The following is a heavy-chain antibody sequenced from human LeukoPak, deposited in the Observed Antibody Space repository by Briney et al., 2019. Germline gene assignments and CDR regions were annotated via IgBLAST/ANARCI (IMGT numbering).Heavy chain of an antibody. J-gene: IGHJ5*02. CDR1: GGSISSSSYY. V-gene: IGHV4-39*01. CDR2: IYYSGST. D-gene: IGHD2-2*01. CDR3: ARVVVPAAGWLDP. Sequence: SETLSLTCTVSGGSISSSSYYWGWIRQPPGKGLEWIGSIYYSGSTYYNPSLKSRVTISVDTSKNQFSLKLSSVTAADTAVYYCARVVVPAAGWLDPWGQGTLVTVSS.